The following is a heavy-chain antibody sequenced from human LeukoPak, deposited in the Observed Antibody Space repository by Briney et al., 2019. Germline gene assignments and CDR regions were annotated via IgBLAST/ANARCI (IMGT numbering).Heavy chain of an antibody. CDR2: INHSGST. CDR3: ARASPLGLNWFDP. D-gene: IGHD3/OR15-3a*01. V-gene: IGHV4-34*01. J-gene: IGHJ5*02. CDR1: GGSFSGYY. Sequence: SETLSLTXAVYGGSFSGYYWSWIRQPPGKGLEWIGEINHSGSTNYNPSLKSRVTISVDTSKNQFSLKLNSVTAADTAVYYCARASPLGLNWFDPWGQGTLVTVSS.